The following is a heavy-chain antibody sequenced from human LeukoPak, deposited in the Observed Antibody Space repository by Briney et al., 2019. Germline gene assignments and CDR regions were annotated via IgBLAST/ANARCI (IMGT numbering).Heavy chain of an antibody. J-gene: IGHJ4*02. CDR3: AREGRAAAGYFDY. D-gene: IGHD6-13*01. V-gene: IGHV1-3*01. CDR2: INAGNGNT. Sequence: VSVKVSCKASGYTFTSYAMHWVRQAPGQRLEWMGWINAGNGNTKYSQKFQGRVTITRDTSASTAYMELSSLRSEDTAVYYCAREGRAAAGYFDYWGQGTLVTVSS. CDR1: GYTFTSYA.